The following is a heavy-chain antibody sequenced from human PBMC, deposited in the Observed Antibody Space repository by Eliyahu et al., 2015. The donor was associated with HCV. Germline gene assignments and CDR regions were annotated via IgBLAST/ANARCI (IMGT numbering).Heavy chain of an antibody. D-gene: IGHD5-18*01. Sequence: EVQLVESGGGLVKPGGSLRLSCAASGFTFSSYSMNWVRQAPGKGLEWVSSISSSSSYIYYADSVKGRFTISRDNAKNSLYLQMNSLRAEDTAVYYCAREEVDTAMVVDYWGQGTLVTVSS. CDR1: GFTFSSYS. CDR2: ISSSSSYI. J-gene: IGHJ4*02. V-gene: IGHV3-21*01. CDR3: AREEVDTAMVVDY.